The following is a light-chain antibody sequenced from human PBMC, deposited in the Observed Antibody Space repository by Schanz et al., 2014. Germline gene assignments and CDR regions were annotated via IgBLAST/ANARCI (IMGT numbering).Light chain of an antibody. V-gene: IGLV2-11*01. CDR2: DVS. CDR3: SSYTNSNFV. J-gene: IGLJ1*01. Sequence: QSALTQPRSVSGSPGQSVTISCTGTSSDVGDYNYVSWYQQHPGKAPKLMIYDVSKRPSGVPDRFSGSKSGNTASLTISGLQAEDEADYYCSSYTNSNFVFGTGTKVTVL. CDR1: SSDVGDYNY.